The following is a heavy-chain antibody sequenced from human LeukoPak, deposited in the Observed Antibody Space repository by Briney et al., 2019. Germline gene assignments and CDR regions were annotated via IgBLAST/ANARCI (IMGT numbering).Heavy chain of an antibody. Sequence: GGSLRLSCAASGFTFSSYAMSWVRQAPGKGLEWVSAISGSGGSTYYADSVKGRFTISRDNSKNTLYLQMNSLRAEDTAVYYCAKAFYRYCSSTSCSDAFDIWGQGTMVTVSS. V-gene: IGHV3-23*01. CDR2: ISGSGGST. CDR3: AKAFYRYCSSTSCSDAFDI. D-gene: IGHD2-2*01. CDR1: GFTFSSYA. J-gene: IGHJ3*02.